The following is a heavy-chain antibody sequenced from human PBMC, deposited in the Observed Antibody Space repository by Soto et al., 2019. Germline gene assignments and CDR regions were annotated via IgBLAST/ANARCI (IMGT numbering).Heavy chain of an antibody. CDR2: MSYDGSDT. V-gene: IGHV3-30*02. J-gene: IGHJ4*02. Sequence: GPLRLSCVGSVFIFSNNGMHWVRQTPGKGLEWVAFMSYDGSDTFYADSVKGRFTISRDNSKNTLFLHMSNLRAEDTAMYYCTIVRVADSALDHWGQGTLVTVSS. D-gene: IGHD3-10*02. CDR3: TIVRVADSALDH. CDR1: VFIFSNNG.